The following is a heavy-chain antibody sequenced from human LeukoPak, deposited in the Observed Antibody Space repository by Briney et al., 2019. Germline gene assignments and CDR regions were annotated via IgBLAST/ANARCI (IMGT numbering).Heavy chain of an antibody. CDR3: AKDSEYDFWSGYSHSDY. D-gene: IGHD3-3*01. Sequence: GGSLRLSCAASGFTFSSYAMSWVRQAPGKGLEWVSAISGSGGSTYYADSVKGRFTISRDNSKNTLYLQMNSLRAEDTAVYYCAKDSEYDFWSGYSHSDYWGQGTLVTVSS. V-gene: IGHV3-23*01. J-gene: IGHJ4*02. CDR2: ISGSGGST. CDR1: GFTFSSYA.